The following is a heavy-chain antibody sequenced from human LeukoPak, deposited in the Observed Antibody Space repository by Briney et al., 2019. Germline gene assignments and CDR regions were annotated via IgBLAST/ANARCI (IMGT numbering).Heavy chain of an antibody. Sequence: SETLSLTCTVSGGYTGSHYWSWIRQPAGKGLEWIGRISPSGTTHYNPSLGSRVTMSVDTSKNQFSLKLSSVTAADTAIYYCARGDGEFDYWGLGTLVTVSS. CDR3: ARGDGEFDY. CDR1: GGYTGSHY. CDR2: ISPSGTT. J-gene: IGHJ4*02. D-gene: IGHD3-10*01. V-gene: IGHV4-4*07.